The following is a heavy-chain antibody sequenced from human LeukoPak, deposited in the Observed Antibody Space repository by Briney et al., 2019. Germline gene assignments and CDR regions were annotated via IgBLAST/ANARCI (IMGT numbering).Heavy chain of an antibody. V-gene: IGHV1-8*01. D-gene: IGHD3-10*01. CDR1: GYTFTSYD. J-gene: IGHJ4*02. CDR3: ARGIKRITMVRGVMYGSYYFGY. CDR2: MNPNSGNT. Sequence: GASVKVSCKASGYTFTSYDINWVRQATGQGLEWMGWMNPNSGNTGYAQKFQGRVTMTRNTSISTAYMELSSLRSEDTAVYYCARGIKRITMVRGVMYGSYYFGYWGQGILVTVSS.